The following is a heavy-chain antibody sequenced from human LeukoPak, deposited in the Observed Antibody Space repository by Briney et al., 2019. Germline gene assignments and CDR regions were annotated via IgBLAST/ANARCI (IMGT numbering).Heavy chain of an antibody. D-gene: IGHD3-22*01. V-gene: IGHV3-30*02. J-gene: IGHJ3*02. CDR2: IRYDGSDK. CDR1: GFTFSSYG. CDR3: ALPTTLYYDSSGASLGAFDI. Sequence: GRSLRLSCAASGFTFSSYGMHWVRQAPGKGLEWVTFIRYDGSDKYYADSVKGRFTISRDNSKNTLSLQMNSLRAEDTAVYYCALPTTLYYDSSGASLGAFDIWGQGTLVTVSS.